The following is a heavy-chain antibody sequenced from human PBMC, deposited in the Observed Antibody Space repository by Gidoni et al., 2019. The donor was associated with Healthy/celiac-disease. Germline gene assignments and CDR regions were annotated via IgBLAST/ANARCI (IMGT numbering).Heavy chain of an antibody. CDR2: INPNSGGT. Sequence: QVQLVQSGAEVKKPGASVKVSCKASGSPCTGSYMQWVRQAPGQGLEWLGRINPNSGGTNYAQKFQGRVTMTRDTSISTAYMELSRLRSDDSAVYYCARDAGDCTNGVCYDFDYWGQGTLVTVSS. CDR1: GSPCTGSY. J-gene: IGHJ4*02. CDR3: ARDAGDCTNGVCYDFDY. V-gene: IGHV1-2*06. D-gene: IGHD2-8*01.